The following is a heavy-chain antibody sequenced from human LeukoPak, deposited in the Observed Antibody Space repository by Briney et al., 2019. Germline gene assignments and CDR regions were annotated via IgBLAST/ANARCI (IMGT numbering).Heavy chain of an antibody. Sequence: SETLSLTCTVSGGSINSYYWSWIRQPPGKGLEWIGYIYYSGSTNYNPSLKSRVTISVDTSKNQFSLKLSSVTAADTAVYYCARGNHDSSGYHALDYWGQGTLVTVSS. D-gene: IGHD3-22*01. V-gene: IGHV4-59*12. CDR3: ARGNHDSSGYHALDY. CDR1: GGSINSYY. CDR2: IYYSGST. J-gene: IGHJ4*02.